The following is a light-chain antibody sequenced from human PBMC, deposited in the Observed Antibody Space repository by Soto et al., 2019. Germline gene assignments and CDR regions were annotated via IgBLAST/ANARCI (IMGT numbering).Light chain of an antibody. CDR2: GTS. CDR3: QQFGSTLFT. J-gene: IGKJ3*01. CDR1: QSVSSSY. V-gene: IGKV3-20*01. Sequence: EVVLTQSPGTLSLSPGEGATLSCRASQSVSSSYLAWYQQKPGQAPRLLIYGTSSRATGIPDRFSGNGSGTDFTLTISRLEPEDFAVYYCQQFGSTLFTFRPGTTVDLK.